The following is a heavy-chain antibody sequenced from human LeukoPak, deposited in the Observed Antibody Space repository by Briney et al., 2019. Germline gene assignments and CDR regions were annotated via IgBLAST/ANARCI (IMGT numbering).Heavy chain of an antibody. CDR1: GFIVSNNY. D-gene: IGHD3-22*01. CDR3: AKTNSSDYSYYFDY. J-gene: IGHJ4*02. CDR2: IRNDETSK. Sequence: QAGGSLRLSCAAAGFIVSNNYMNWVRQAPGKGLECVAFIRNDETSKYFADSVKGRFTISRDNSKNMVYLQMNSLRAEDTAVYYCAKTNSSDYSYYFDYWGQGTLVTVSS. V-gene: IGHV3-30*02.